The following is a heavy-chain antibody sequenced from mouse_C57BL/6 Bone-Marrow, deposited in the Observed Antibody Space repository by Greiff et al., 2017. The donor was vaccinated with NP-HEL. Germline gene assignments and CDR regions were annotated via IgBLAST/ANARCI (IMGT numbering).Heavy chain of an antibody. CDR2: INPGSGGT. V-gene: IGHV1-54*01. D-gene: IGHD1-2*01. Sequence: QVQLKQSGAELVRPGTSVKVSCKASGYAFTNYLIEWVKQRPGQGLEWIGVINPGSGGTNYNEKFKGKATLTADKSSSTAYMQLSSLTSEDSAVYFCARRLFYYFDYWGQGTTLTVSS. J-gene: IGHJ2*01. CDR3: ARRLFYYFDY. CDR1: GYAFTNYL.